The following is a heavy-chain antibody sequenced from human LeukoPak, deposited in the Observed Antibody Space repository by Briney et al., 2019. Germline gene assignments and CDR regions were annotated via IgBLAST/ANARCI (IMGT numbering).Heavy chain of an antibody. CDR2: IYHSGST. CDR3: ARYYYGSGSLDY. CDR1: GGSISSGGYS. V-gene: IGHV4-30-2*01. D-gene: IGHD3-10*01. J-gene: IGHJ4*02. Sequence: SETLSPTCAVSGGSISSGGYSWSWIRQPPGKGLEWIGYIYHSGSTYYNPSLKSRVTISVDRSKNQFSLKLSSVTAADTAVYYCARYYYGSGSLDYWGQGTLVTVSS.